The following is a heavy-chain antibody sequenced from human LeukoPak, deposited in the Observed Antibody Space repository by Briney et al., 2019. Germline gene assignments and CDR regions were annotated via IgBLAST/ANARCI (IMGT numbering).Heavy chain of an antibody. J-gene: IGHJ4*02. V-gene: IGHV3-7*01. CDR1: GFIFSSYW. CDR2: IKQDGSEK. Sequence: GGSLRLSCAASGFIFSSYWMSWVRQAPGKGLEWVANIKQDGSEKYYVDSVKGRFTISRDNAKHSLYLQMNSLRAEDTAVYYCARDRLYVPPDYWGQGTLVTVSS. CDR3: ARDRLYVPPDY. D-gene: IGHD3-16*01.